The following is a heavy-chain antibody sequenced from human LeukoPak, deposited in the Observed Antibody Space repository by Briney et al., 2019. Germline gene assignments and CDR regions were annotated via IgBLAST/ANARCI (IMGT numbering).Heavy chain of an antibody. CDR2: INPSGGST. J-gene: IGHJ4*02. CDR1: GYTFTSYY. D-gene: IGHD3-9*01. Sequence: ASVKVSCKASGYTFTSYYMHWVRQAPGQGLEWMGIINPSGGSTSYAQKFQGRVTMTRDMSTSTVYMELSSLRSEDTAVYYCARGARYDILTGYDRIGVLAFDYWGQGTLVTVSS. CDR3: ARGARYDILTGYDRIGVLAFDY. V-gene: IGHV1-46*01.